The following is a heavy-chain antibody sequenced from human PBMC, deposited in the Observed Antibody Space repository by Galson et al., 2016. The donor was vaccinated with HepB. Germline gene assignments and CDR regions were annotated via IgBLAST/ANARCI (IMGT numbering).Heavy chain of an antibody. D-gene: IGHD1-1*01. V-gene: IGHV4-39*02. Sequence: ETLSLTCTVSGGSVNSGRDYWGWIRQPPRKGLEWIGAIYYTGSTYHNPSLKSRISMSVDTSNNHLSLRLRSVTAADTAVYCCAKGFWNGFFDRFDLWGQGTLVTVSS. J-gene: IGHJ4*02. CDR2: IYYTGST. CDR1: GGSVNSGRDY. CDR3: AKGFWNGFFDRFDL.